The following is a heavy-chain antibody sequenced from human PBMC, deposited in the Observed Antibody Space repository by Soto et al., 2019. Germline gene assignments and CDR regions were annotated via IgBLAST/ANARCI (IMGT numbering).Heavy chain of an antibody. CDR1: GGSISSSNW. Sequence: SETLSLTCAVSGGSISSSNWWRWVRQPPGKGLEWIGEIYHSGSTNYNPSLKSRVTISVDKSKNQFSLKLSSVTAADTAVYYCARARRAGSDNWFDPWGQGTLVTVSS. CDR2: IYHSGST. CDR3: ARARRAGSDNWFDP. V-gene: IGHV4-4*02. J-gene: IGHJ5*02.